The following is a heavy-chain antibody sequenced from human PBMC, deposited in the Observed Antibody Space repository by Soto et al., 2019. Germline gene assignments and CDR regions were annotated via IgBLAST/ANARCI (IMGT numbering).Heavy chain of an antibody. CDR3: ARDRGYCSSTSCFFHRPNWLDP. Sequence: QVQLQESGPGLVKPSETLSLTCTVSGDSVSSGSYYWSWVRQPPGKGLEWIGYIDHSGNTNYNPSLKSRVTISVDTSKNQFSLELSSVTAADTAVYYCARDRGYCSSTSCFFHRPNWLDPWGQGTLVTVSS. D-gene: IGHD2-2*01. J-gene: IGHJ5*02. CDR1: GDSVSSGSYY. V-gene: IGHV4-61*01. CDR2: IDHSGNT.